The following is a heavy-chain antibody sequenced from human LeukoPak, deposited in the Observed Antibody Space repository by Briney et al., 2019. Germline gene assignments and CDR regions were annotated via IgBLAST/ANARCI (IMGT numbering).Heavy chain of an antibody. CDR3: ARDGDSGYDLEDY. V-gene: IGHV1-69*06. J-gene: IGHJ4*02. D-gene: IGHD5-12*01. CDR1: GGTFSSYA. Sequence: SVKVSCKASGGTFSSYAISWVRQAPGQGLEWMGGIIPIFGTANYAQKFQGRVTITADKSTSTAYMELSSLRSEDTAVYYCARDGDSGYDLEDYWGQGTLVTVSS. CDR2: IIPIFGTA.